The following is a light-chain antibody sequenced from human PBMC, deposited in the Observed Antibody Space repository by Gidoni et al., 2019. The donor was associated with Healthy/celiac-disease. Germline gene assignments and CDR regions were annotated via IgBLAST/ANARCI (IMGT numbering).Light chain of an antibody. CDR3: QQYYSTPQT. V-gene: IGKV4-1*01. CDR2: WAS. Sequence: DIVMTQSPDSLAVSLGERATINCKSSQSVLYSSNNKNYLSWYQQKPGQPPKLLIYWASTRESGVPDRCSGGGSGTDFTLTISSLQAEDVAVYYCQQYYSTPQTFGQXTKVEIK. J-gene: IGKJ1*01. CDR1: QSVLYSSNNKNY.